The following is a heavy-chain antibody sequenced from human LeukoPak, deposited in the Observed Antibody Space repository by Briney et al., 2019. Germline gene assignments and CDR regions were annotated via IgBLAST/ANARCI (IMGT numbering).Heavy chain of an antibody. CDR1: GFTFSDYW. Sequence: PGGSLRLSCATSGFTFSDYWMNWVRQAPGKGLEWVANINQDGSEKNYVDSVEGRFTISRDNAKNSLYLQMNSLRAEDTAVYYCARAYQTDYWGQGALVTVSS. V-gene: IGHV3-7*05. CDR2: INQDGSEK. CDR3: ARAYQTDY. J-gene: IGHJ4*02. D-gene: IGHD2-2*01.